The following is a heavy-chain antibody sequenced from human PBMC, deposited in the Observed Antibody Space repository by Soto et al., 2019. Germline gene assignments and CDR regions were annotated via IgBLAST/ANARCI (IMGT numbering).Heavy chain of an antibody. CDR1: GGSISGYH. D-gene: IGHD3-3*01. CDR2: IYYTGSL. Sequence: SETLSLTCTVSGGSISGYHWSWLRQPPGKGLEWLGHIYYTGSLNYNPSLKGRVTMSVDTSKNQFSLRLTSVTAADTDVYFCARAFTYDFWSGSLEGLDVWGVGTKVTVSS. J-gene: IGHJ6*04. V-gene: IGHV4-59*01. CDR3: ARAFTYDFWSGSLEGLDV.